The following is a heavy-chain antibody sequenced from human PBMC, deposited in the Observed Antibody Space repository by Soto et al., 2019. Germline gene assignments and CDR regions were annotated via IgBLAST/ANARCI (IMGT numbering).Heavy chain of an antibody. CDR1: GYTFTAYA. J-gene: IGHJ4*02. CDR2: INAGNGDT. CDR3: VRDVSSSIDG. D-gene: IGHD2-2*01. V-gene: IGHV1-3*01. Sequence: ASVKVSCKASGYTFTAYALHWVRQAPGHRLEWMGWINAGNGDTKYSQKFQDRVTINRGTSASTVYMEMSSLRSEDTTVYYCVRDVSSSIDGWGQGTPVTVSS.